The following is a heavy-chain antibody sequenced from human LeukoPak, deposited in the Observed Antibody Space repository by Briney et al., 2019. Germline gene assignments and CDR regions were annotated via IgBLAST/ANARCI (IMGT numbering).Heavy chain of an antibody. CDR1: GFDISSYW. CDR2: IYPRDSDT. V-gene: IGHV5-51*01. J-gene: IGHJ3*02. D-gene: IGHD5-18*01. CDR3: ARQWTQSFDI. Sequence: GESLKISCKGSGFDISSYWIGWVRQVPGKCLEWMGSIYPRDSDTTYSPSFQGHVTISVDTSINTAYLHWSSLRASDTAMYFCARQWTQSFDIWGQGTMVIVSS.